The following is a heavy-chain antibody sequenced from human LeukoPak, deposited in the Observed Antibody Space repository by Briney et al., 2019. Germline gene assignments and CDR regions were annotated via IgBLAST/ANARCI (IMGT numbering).Heavy chain of an antibody. CDR3: AKGRSYWYYYYMDV. CDR1: KFTFSTFS. CDR2: ISGSGGYT. Sequence: PGGSLRLSCAASKFTFSTFSMSWVRQAPGKGLEWVSSISGSGGYTYYADSVKGRFTISRDNSKNTLFLQMNSLRAEDMAVYYCAKGRSYWYYYYMDVWGKGTTVTISS. J-gene: IGHJ6*03. V-gene: IGHV3-23*01. D-gene: IGHD1-26*01.